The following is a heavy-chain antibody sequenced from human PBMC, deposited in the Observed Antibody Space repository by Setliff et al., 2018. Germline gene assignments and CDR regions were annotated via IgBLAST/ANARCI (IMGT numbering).Heavy chain of an antibody. V-gene: IGHV4-4*02. J-gene: IGHJ4*02. CDR3: ARTCSGSGCYAGLES. D-gene: IGHD2-15*01. CDR2: IYHRGRT. CDR1: GVSITSSNY. Sequence: SETLSLTCTITGVSITSSNYWTWVRQSPGRGLEWIGEIYHRGRTIYSPSLQGRVTISRDNSKNTLYLQMNSLRPEDTAVYYCARTCSGSGCYAGLESWGQGTPVTVSS.